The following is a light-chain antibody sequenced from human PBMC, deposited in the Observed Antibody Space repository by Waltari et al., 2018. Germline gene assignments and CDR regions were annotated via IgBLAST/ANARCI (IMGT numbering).Light chain of an antibody. CDR3: CSYAGSYSHVV. V-gene: IGLV2-11*01. J-gene: IGLJ2*01. Sequence: QSALTQPPSVSGSPGQSVTISCTGTSSDVGGYNYVSWYQQHPGKAPKLMSYDVSKRPSGVPDRFSGSKSGNTASLTISGLQAEDEADYYCCSYAGSYSHVVFGGGTKLTVL. CDR1: SSDVGGYNY. CDR2: DVS.